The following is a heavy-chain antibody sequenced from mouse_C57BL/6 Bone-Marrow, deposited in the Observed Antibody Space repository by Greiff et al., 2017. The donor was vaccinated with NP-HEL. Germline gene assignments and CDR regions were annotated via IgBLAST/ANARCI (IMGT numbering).Heavy chain of an antibody. Sequence: VQLQQPGAELVMPGASVKLSCKASGYTFTSYWMHWVKQRPGQGLEWIGEIDPSDSYTNYNQKVKGKSTLTVDKSSSTAYMQLSSLTSEDSAVYYCARWGYYGSSFPWFAYWGQGTLVTVSA. D-gene: IGHD1-1*01. CDR1: GYTFTSYW. J-gene: IGHJ3*01. CDR3: ARWGYYGSSFPWFAY. V-gene: IGHV1-69*01. CDR2: IDPSDSYT.